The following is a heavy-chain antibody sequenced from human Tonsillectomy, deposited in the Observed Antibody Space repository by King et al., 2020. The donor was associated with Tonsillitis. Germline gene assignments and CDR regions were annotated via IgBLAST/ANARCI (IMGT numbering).Heavy chain of an antibody. CDR1: GDSIKSGSFY. Sequence: VQLQESGPGLVKPSQTLSLTCTVSGDSIKSGSFYWRWIRQPAGKGLEWIGRIHSSGSTNSNPSLKSRVSISLDTSKNQFSLKLNSVSAADTAVYYCAREDFGDYPFWGQGTLVTVSS. J-gene: IGHJ4*02. D-gene: IGHD4-17*01. CDR2: IHSSGST. CDR3: AREDFGDYPF. V-gene: IGHV4-61*02.